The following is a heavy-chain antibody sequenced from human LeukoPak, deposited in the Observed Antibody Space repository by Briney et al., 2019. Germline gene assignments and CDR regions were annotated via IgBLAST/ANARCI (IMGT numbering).Heavy chain of an antibody. CDR1: A. CDR2: ISISGDTT. J-gene: IGHJ4*02. V-gene: IGHV3-23*01. Sequence: AXXWXRXXXXXXLECVSAISISGDTTYYADAVKGRFTISRDNSKNTVYLQMNSLRAEDTAVYYCANEIRPNDYWGQGTLVTVSS. D-gene: IGHD4-17*01. CDR3: ANEIRPNDY.